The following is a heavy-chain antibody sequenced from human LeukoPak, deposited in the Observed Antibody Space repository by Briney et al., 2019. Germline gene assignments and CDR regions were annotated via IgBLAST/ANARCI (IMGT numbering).Heavy chain of an antibody. D-gene: IGHD6-19*01. CDR1: GFTFSSYW. V-gene: IGHV3-7*01. Sequence: GGSLRLSCAASGFTFSSYWMSWVRQAPGKGLEWVANIKQDGSEKYYVDSVKGRFTISRDNAKNSLYLQMNSLRAEDTAVYYCARGSGWSKYYFDYWGQGTLVTVSS. J-gene: IGHJ4*02. CDR2: IKQDGSEK. CDR3: ARGSGWSKYYFDY.